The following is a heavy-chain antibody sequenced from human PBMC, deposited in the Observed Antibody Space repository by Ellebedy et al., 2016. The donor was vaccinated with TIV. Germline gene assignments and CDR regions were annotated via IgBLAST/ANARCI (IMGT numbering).Heavy chain of an antibody. Sequence: GESLKISCKGSGYTFTAHWLGAVRQMPGKGLECRGIIYPGDADTRYSPSFQGQVLISADKSISTAYLQWSSLKASDSAIYYCAWARASKDYFDYWGQGTLVTVSS. CDR2: IYPGDADT. J-gene: IGHJ4*02. V-gene: IGHV5-51*01. CDR3: AWARASKDYFDY. D-gene: IGHD1-26*01. CDR1: GYTFTAHW.